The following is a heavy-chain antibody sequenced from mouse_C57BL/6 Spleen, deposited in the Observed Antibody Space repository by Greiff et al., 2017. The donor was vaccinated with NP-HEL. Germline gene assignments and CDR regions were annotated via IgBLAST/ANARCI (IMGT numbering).Heavy chain of an antibody. CDR1: GYTFTTYP. Sequence: VQLQQSGAELVKPGASVTMSCKASGYTFTTYPIEWMKQTHGKSLEWIGNFHPYNDDTTYNEKFKGKATLTVEKSSSTVYLELIRLPSHASAVYYCASRSAYWYFDVWGTGTTVTVSS. CDR3: ASRSAYWYFDV. D-gene: IGHD6-1*01. V-gene: IGHV1-47*01. J-gene: IGHJ1*03. CDR2: FHPYNDDT.